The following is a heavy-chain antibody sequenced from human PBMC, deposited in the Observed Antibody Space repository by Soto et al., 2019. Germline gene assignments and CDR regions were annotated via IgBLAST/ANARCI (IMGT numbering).Heavy chain of an antibody. Sequence: QVQLVESGGGVVQPGRSLRLSCAASGFTFSSYGMHWVRQAPGKGLEWVAVISYDGSNKYYADSVKGRFTISRDNSKNTLYLQMNSLRADDTAGYYCAKDLVGYSSGWYVPLDVWGQGTTVTVSS. D-gene: IGHD6-19*01. V-gene: IGHV3-30*18. CDR2: ISYDGSNK. CDR3: AKDLVGYSSGWYVPLDV. J-gene: IGHJ6*02. CDR1: GFTFSSYG.